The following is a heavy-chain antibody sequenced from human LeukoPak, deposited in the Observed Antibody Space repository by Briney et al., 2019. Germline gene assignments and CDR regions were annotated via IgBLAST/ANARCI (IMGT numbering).Heavy chain of an antibody. CDR3: ASLITIFGVVT. J-gene: IGHJ5*02. Sequence: PSETLSLTCTVSGGSISSYYWSWIRQPPGKGLEWIGYIYYSGSTNYNPSLKSRVTISVDTSKNQFSLKLSSVTAADTAVYYCASLITIFGVVTWGQGTLVTVSS. V-gene: IGHV4-59*08. CDR1: GGSISSYY. CDR2: IYYSGST. D-gene: IGHD3-3*01.